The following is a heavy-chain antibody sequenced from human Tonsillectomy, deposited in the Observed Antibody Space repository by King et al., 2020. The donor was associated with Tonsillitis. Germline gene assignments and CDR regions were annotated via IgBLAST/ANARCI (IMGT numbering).Heavy chain of an antibody. CDR2: TYYRSKWYS. V-gene: IGHV6-1*01. D-gene: IGHD1-26*01. CDR3: ARGESGSTVALFHY. Sequence: VQLQQSGPGLVKPSQTLSLTCAISGDSVSSNSAAWNWIRQSPSRGLEWLGRTYYRSKWYSDSAVSVKSRITINPDTSKNQFPLQLNSVTPEDTAVYYCARGESGSTVALFHYWGQGTLVTVSS. CDR1: GDSVSSNSAA. J-gene: IGHJ4*02.